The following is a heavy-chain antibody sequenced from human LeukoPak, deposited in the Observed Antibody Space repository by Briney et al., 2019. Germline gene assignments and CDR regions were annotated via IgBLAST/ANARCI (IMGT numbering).Heavy chain of an antibody. D-gene: IGHD1-26*01. CDR1: GYTFTSYD. CDR2: MNPNSGNT. Sequence: ASVKVSCKASGYTFTSYDINWVRQATGQGLEWMGWMNPNSGNTGYAQKFQGRVTMARNTSISTAYMELSSLRSEDTAVYYCARGCRGGGAVFRLYYYMDVWGKGTTVTVSS. CDR3: ARGCRGGGAVFRLYYYMDV. V-gene: IGHV1-8*01. J-gene: IGHJ6*03.